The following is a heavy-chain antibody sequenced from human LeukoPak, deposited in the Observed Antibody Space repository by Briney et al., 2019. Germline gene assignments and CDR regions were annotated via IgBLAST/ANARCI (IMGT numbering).Heavy chain of an antibody. Sequence: GGSLRLSCAASGFTFSSYGMHWVRQAPGKGLEWVAVISYDGSNKYYADSVKGRFTISRDNSKKTLYLQMNSLRAEDTAVYYCAKTIPQSDYWGQGTLVTVSS. CDR3: AKTIPQSDY. CDR1: GFTFSSYG. CDR2: ISYDGSNK. J-gene: IGHJ4*02. V-gene: IGHV3-30*18. D-gene: IGHD5-24*01.